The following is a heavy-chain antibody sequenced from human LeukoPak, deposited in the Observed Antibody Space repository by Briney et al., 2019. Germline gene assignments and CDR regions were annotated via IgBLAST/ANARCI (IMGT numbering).Heavy chain of an antibody. CDR3: ARESGSPIDY. CDR2: ISYDGSNK. J-gene: IGHJ4*02. V-gene: IGHV3-30-3*01. D-gene: IGHD5-12*01. CDR1: GFTFSSYA. Sequence: GGSLRLSCAASGFTFSSYAMHRVRQAPGKGLEWVAVISYDGSNKYYADSVKGQFTISRDNSKNTLYLQMNSLRAEDTAVYYCARESGSPIDYWGQGTLVTVSS.